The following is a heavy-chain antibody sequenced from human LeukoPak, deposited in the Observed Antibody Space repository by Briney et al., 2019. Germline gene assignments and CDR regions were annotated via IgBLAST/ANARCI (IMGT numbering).Heavy chain of an antibody. D-gene: IGHD6-13*01. CDR1: GGSISSYY. Sequence: SETLSLTCTVSGGSISSYYWSWIRQPPGKGLEWIGYIYYSGSTNYNPSLKSRVTISVDTSKNQFSLKLSSVTAADTAVYYCARVRSGGSSFPWFDPWGQATLVTVST. CDR3: ARVRSGGSSFPWFDP. J-gene: IGHJ5*02. CDR2: IYYSGST. V-gene: IGHV4-59*01.